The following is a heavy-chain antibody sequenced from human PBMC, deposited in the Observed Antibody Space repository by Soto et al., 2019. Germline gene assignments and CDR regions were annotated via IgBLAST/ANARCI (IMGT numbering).Heavy chain of an antibody. CDR1: GFTVSSNY. CDR2: IYSGGST. Sequence: GGSLRLSCAASGFTVSSNYMSWVRQAPGKGLEWVSVIYSGGSTYYADSVKGRFTISRDNSKNTLYLLMNSLRAEDTAVYYCARAITMVRGVVDYWGQGTLVTVSS. V-gene: IGHV3-66*01. D-gene: IGHD3-10*01. J-gene: IGHJ4*02. CDR3: ARAITMVRGVVDY.